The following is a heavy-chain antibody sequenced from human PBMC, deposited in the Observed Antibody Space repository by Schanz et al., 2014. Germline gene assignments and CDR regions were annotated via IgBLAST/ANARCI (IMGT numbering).Heavy chain of an antibody. CDR3: TRGSGSRSYGWYYDS. CDR1: GFTFDDFG. J-gene: IGHJ4*02. D-gene: IGHD3-10*01. Sequence: EVYLVESGGDLVQPGKSLRLSCAASGFTFDDFGMHWVRQAPGKALEWVSGISWNSVSIGYADSVKGRFTISRDNAKNTLYLQMNSVRAEDSAVYYCTRGSGSRSYGWYYDSWGQGTLVTVSS. V-gene: IGHV3-9*01. CDR2: ISWNSVSI.